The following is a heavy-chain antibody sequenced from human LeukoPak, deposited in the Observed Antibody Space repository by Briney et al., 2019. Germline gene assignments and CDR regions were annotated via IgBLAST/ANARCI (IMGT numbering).Heavy chain of an antibody. CDR1: GFTFSSYA. CDR3: AKDPYGTRYFDY. CDR2: ISASGGST. J-gene: IGHJ4*02. D-gene: IGHD2-2*01. V-gene: IGHV3-23*01. Sequence: GGSLRLSCAASGFTFSSYAMGWVRQAPGKGLEWVSAISASGGSTYYADSVKGRFISSRDNSKSTLYLQMNSLRAEDTAVYYCAKDPYGTRYFDYWGQGTLVTVSS.